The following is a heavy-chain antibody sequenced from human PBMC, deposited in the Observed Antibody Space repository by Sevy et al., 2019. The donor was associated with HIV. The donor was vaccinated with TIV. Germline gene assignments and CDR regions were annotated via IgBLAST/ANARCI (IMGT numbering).Heavy chain of an antibody. Sequence: GGSLRLSCTASGFTFSSYAMSWVRQAPGKGLEWVSTISGSGGNRNYAGSLKGRFTISRDNSRNTVLLQMTHLRAEDTAVYYCAKNRVGSYPDYWGQGTLVTVSS. J-gene: IGHJ4*02. V-gene: IGHV3-23*01. CDR1: GFTFSSYA. CDR3: AKNRVGSYPDY. D-gene: IGHD1-26*01. CDR2: ISGSGGNR.